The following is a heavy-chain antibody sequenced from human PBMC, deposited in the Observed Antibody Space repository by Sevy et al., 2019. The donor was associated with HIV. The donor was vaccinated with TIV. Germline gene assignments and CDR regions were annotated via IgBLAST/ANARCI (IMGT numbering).Heavy chain of an antibody. CDR2: INPKSGVT. V-gene: IGHV1-2*02. J-gene: IGHJ4*02. Sequence: ASVKVSCKASGYTFTDYYLHWLRQAPGQGLEWVGYINPKSGVTNYPRKFRGRVTVTADTSLGTDYMEVRSLRSDDTALYYCARGRVMFDSWGQGTLVTVSS. CDR1: GYTFTDYY. CDR3: ARGRVMFDS.